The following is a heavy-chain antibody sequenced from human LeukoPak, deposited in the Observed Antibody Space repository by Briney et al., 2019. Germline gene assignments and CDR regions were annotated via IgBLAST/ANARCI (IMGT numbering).Heavy chain of an antibody. CDR1: GSTFTSHD. J-gene: IGHJ5*02. D-gene: IGHD2-15*01. CDR3: ARVVGWFDP. Sequence: ASVKVSCKATGSTFTSHDVNWVRQATGQGSEWMGWINPKSGNTGYAQKFKDRVTMTWNTSITTAYLELRSLSSEDTAVYYCARVVGWFDPWGQGTLVTVSS. CDR2: INPKSGNT. V-gene: IGHV1-8*01.